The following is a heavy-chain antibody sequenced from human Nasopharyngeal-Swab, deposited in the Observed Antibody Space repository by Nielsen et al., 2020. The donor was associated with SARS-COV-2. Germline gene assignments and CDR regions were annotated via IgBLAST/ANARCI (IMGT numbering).Heavy chain of an antibody. J-gene: IGHJ3*02. CDR2: IKEDGSEK. CDR3: ARGKAFDI. Sequence: GGSLRLSCAASGFTFSTYWMHWVRHAPGKGLEWVANIKEDGSEKHYVDSVKGRFTISRDNAMNSVSLQMNSLRAEDTAIYHCARGKAFDIWGQGTMVTVSS. V-gene: IGHV3-7*01. CDR1: GFTFSTYW.